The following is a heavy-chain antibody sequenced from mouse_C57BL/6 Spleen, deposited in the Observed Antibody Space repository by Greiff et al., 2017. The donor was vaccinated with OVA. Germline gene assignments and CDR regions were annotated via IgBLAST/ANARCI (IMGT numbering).Heavy chain of an antibody. Sequence: QVQLKQPGAELVKPGASVKMSCKASGYTFTSYWMQWVKQRPGQGLEWIGEIDPSDSYTNYNQKFKGKATFTVDTSSSTAYMQLSSLTSEDSAVYYCARSRAYDGSSHWYFDVWGTGTTVTVSS. V-gene: IGHV1-50*01. D-gene: IGHD1-1*01. CDR2: IDPSDSYT. CDR1: GYTFTSYW. CDR3: ARSRAYDGSSHWYFDV. J-gene: IGHJ1*03.